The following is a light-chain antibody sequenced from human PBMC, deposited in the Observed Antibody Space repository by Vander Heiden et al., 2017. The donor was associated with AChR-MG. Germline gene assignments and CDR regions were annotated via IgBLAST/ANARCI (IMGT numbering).Light chain of an antibody. CDR3: QQRSI. CDR1: QGVSSY. V-gene: IGKV3D-11*01. J-gene: IGKJ2*01. CDR2: DAS. Sequence: EIVLTQPPATLSLSPGERATLSCRASQGVSSYLAWYQQKPGQAPRLLIYDASNRATGIKDRFSGSGPGTDFTRTISSLEPEDFEGYDGQQRSIFGQGTKLEIK.